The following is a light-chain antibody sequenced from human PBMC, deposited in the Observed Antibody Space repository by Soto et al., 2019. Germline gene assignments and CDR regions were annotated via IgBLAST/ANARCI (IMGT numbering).Light chain of an antibody. CDR1: QSININ. J-gene: IGKJ1*01. CDR2: GES. CDR3: QQYNNWPWT. Sequence: ETVMTQSPATLSVSPGERATLSCRASQSININVAWYQQKPGQAPRLLIYGESARATGIPARFSGTRSGTEFTLTISSLQSEDFAVYYCQQYNNWPWTFGQGTKVEIK. V-gene: IGKV3-15*01.